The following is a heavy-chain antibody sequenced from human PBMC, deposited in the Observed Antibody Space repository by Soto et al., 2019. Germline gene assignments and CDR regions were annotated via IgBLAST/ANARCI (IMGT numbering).Heavy chain of an antibody. CDR3: ARGDYYGSGSYYNSHHYYYGMDV. Sequence: GGSLRLSCAASGFPVSSNYMSWVRQAPGKGLEWVSVISSSSNTNYADSVKGRFTISRDNAKNSLYLQMNSLRAEDTAVYYCARGDYYGSGSYYNSHHYYYGMDVWGQGTTVTVSS. J-gene: IGHJ6*02. V-gene: IGHV3-11*05. CDR2: ISSSSNT. CDR1: GFPVSSNY. D-gene: IGHD3-10*01.